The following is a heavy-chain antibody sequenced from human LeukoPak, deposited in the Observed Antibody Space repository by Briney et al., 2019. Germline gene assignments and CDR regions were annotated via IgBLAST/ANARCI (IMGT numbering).Heavy chain of an antibody. CDR1: GFTFSSYS. CDR3: ARGKWPRPVGATGTYDAFDI. D-gene: IGHD1-26*01. Sequence: GSLRLSCAASGFTFSSYSMNWVRQAPGKGLEWVSYISSSGSTIYYADSVKGRFTISRDYAKNSLYLQMNSLRAEDTAVYYCARGKWPRPVGATGTYDAFDIWGQGTMVTVSS. CDR2: ISSSGSTI. J-gene: IGHJ3*02. V-gene: IGHV3-48*01.